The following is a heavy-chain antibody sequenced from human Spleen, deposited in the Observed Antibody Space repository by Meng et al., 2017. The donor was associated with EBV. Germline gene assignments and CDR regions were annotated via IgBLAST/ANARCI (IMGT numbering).Heavy chain of an antibody. CDR3: ARGMGATEIRY. CDR2: IYSGGST. J-gene: IGHJ4*02. CDR1: GFTVSNNY. D-gene: IGHD1-26*01. V-gene: IGHV3-53*01. Sequence: EGELGEAGGGLIQPGGSRILSCAASGFTVSNNYMSWGRQAPGKGLEWVSFIYSGGSTYYADSVKGRFTISRDNSKNMVYLQMNSLRAEDTALYYCARGMGATEIRYWGQGTLVTVSS.